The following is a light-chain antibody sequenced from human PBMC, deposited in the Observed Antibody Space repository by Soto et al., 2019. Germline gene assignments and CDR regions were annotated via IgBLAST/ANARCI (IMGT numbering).Light chain of an antibody. CDR1: QSLTSSY. Sequence: EIVLTQSPGTLSLSPGERATLSCRASQSLTSSYLAWYQQKPGQAPRLLIYGASSRATGIPDRFTGSGSGTDFTLTISRLEPEDFAVYYCQQYDGSHRKFGQGTKGDIK. J-gene: IGKJ1*01. CDR2: GAS. V-gene: IGKV3-20*01. CDR3: QQYDGSHRK.